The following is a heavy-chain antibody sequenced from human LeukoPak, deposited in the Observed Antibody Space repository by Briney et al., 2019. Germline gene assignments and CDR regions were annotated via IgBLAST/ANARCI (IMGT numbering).Heavy chain of an antibody. J-gene: IGHJ6*03. CDR3: ARESGYCSGGSCLDYYYYMDV. Sequence: SVKVSCKASGGTFSSYAISWVRQAPGQGLEWIGGIIPIFGTANYAQKFQGRVTITADESTSTAYMELSSLRSEDTAVYYCARESGYCSGGSCLDYYYYMDVWGKGTTVTISS. CDR2: IIPIFGTA. D-gene: IGHD2-15*01. V-gene: IGHV1-69*01. CDR1: GGTFSSYA.